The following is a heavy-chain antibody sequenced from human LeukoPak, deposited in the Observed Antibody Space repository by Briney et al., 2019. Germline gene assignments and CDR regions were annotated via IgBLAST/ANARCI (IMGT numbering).Heavy chain of an antibody. D-gene: IGHD3-22*01. Sequence: PGGSLRLSCAASGFTFSNYAMSWVRQAPGKGLEWVSLISGSGGSTYYADSVKGRFTISRDNSKNTLYLHMNSLRAEDTAVYYCAKSICGYYYDSSGYCHFDYWGQGTLVTVSS. J-gene: IGHJ4*02. V-gene: IGHV3-23*01. CDR1: GFTFSNYA. CDR3: AKSICGYYYDSSGYCHFDY. CDR2: ISGSGGST.